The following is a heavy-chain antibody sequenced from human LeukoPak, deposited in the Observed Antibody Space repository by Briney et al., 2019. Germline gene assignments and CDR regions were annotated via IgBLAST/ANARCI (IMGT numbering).Heavy chain of an antibody. J-gene: IGHJ6*03. D-gene: IGHD5-12*01. Sequence: ASVKVSCKVSGYTLTELSMHWVRQAPGKGPEWMGGFDPEDGETIYAQKFQGRVTMTEDTSTDTAYMELSSLRSEDTAVYYCATVTDIVATRGGMDVWGKGTTVTVSS. CDR1: GYTLTELS. V-gene: IGHV1-24*01. CDR2: FDPEDGET. CDR3: ATVTDIVATRGGMDV.